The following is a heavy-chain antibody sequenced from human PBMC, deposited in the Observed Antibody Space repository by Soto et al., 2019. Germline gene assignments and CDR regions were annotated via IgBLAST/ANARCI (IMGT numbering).Heavy chain of an antibody. CDR3: ARGCCSSTSYPRPSFWGYYYYYMDV. J-gene: IGHJ6*03. D-gene: IGHD2-2*01. V-gene: IGHV3-7*01. CDR1: GFTFSSYW. CDR2: IKQDGSEK. Sequence: HPGGSLRLSCAASGFTFSSYWMSWVRQAPGKGLEWVANIKQDGSEKYYVDSVKGRFTISRDNAKNSLYLQMNSLRAEDTAVYYCARGCCSSTSYPRPSFWGYYYYYMDVWGKGTTVTVSS.